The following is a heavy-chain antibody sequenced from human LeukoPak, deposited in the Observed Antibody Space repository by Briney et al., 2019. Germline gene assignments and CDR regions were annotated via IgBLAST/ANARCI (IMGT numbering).Heavy chain of an antibody. Sequence: ASVKVSCKASGYTFTSYGISWVRQAPGQGLEWMGWISAYNGNTNYAQKLQDRVTMTTETSTGTAYMELRSLISDDTAVYYCARITMVRGVLFDWYFDLWGRGTLVTVSS. CDR1: GYTFTSYG. CDR3: ARITMVRGVLFDWYFDL. V-gene: IGHV1-18*01. J-gene: IGHJ2*01. CDR2: ISAYNGNT. D-gene: IGHD3-10*01.